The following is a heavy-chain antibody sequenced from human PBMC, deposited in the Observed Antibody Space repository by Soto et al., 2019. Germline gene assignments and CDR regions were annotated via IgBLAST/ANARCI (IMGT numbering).Heavy chain of an antibody. J-gene: IGHJ6*02. CDR2: VYYGGST. D-gene: IGHD3-22*01. V-gene: IGHV4-39*01. CDR1: GGSISSSSYY. CDR3: AGGDYYHSSGYYFYYYTMDV. Sequence: SETLPLTCTVSGGSISSSSYYWGWIRQPPGRGLEWIGNVYYGGSTYYNPSLKSRVTISVETSKSQFSLKLSSVTAADTAVYYCAGGDYYHSSGYYFYYYTMDVWGQGTTVTVSS.